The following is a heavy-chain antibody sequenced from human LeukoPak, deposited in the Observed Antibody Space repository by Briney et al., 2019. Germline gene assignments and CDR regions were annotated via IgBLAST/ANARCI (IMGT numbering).Heavy chain of an antibody. J-gene: IGHJ4*02. CDR3: TRGYKSMVIDY. CDR2: IYYSGSS. D-gene: IGHD5-18*01. CDR1: GGSISSYY. Sequence: SETLSLTCTVSGGSISSYYWSWIRQPPGKGLEWIGDIYYSGSSNYNPSLKSGVTISVDTSKNQFSLKLSSVTAGATAVYYCTRGYKSMVIDYWGQGTLVTVSS. V-gene: IGHV4-59*01.